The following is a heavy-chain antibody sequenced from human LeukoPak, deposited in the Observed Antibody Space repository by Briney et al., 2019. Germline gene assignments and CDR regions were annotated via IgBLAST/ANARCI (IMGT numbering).Heavy chain of an antibody. CDR2: IYHSGST. J-gene: IGHJ4*02. Sequence: SEALSLTCTVSGYSISSGYYWGRIRQPPGKGLEWTGSIYHSGSTYYNPSLKSRVTISVDTSKNQFSLNLSSVTAADTAVYYCARSTYYDFWSGYYNEAPFDYWGQGTLVTVSS. V-gene: IGHV4-38-2*02. CDR1: GYSISSGYY. CDR3: ARSTYYDFWSGYYNEAPFDY. D-gene: IGHD3-3*01.